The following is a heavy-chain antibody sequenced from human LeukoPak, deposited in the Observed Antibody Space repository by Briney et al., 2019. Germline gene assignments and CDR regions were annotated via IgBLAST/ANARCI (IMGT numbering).Heavy chain of an antibody. CDR3: AKGVGDGYNSDAFDI. CDR1: GFTFDDYA. D-gene: IGHD5-24*01. V-gene: IGHV3-9*03. CDR2: ISWNSGST. J-gene: IGHJ3*02. Sequence: GRSLRLSCAASGFTFDDYAMHWVRQAPGKGLEWVSGISWNSGSTGYADSVKGRFTISRDNAKNSLYLQMNSLRAEDMALCYCAKGVGDGYNSDAFDIWGQGTMVTVSS.